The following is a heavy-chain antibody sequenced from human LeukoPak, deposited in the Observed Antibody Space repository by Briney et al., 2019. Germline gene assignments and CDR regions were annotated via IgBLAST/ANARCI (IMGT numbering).Heavy chain of an antibody. CDR3: AKDGNFGSGSYYRGDS. CDR1: GSTFSDYG. J-gene: IGHJ4*02. Sequence: GGSLRLSCAASGSTFSDYGMHWVRQAPGKGLEWVAFIQYDGSNKYYADSVKGRFTISRDNSKNTLYLQMNSLRAEDTAVYYCAKDGNFGSGSYYRGDSWGQGTLVAVSS. V-gene: IGHV3-30*02. D-gene: IGHD3-10*01. CDR2: IQYDGSNK.